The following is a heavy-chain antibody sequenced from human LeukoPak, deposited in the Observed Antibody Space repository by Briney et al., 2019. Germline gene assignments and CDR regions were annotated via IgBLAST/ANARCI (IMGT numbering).Heavy chain of an antibody. CDR2: IYYSGST. D-gene: IGHD5-18*01. V-gene: IGHV4-39*02. Sequence: SETLSLTCTVYGGSVSSSNYYWGWIRQPPGKGLEWIGSIYYSGSTYYNPSLKSRVTISVDTSKNYFSLKMSSVTAADTAVYYCARYSYGGEDWFDPWAPGNPGHRLL. J-gene: IGHJ5*02. CDR1: GGSVSSSNYY. CDR3: ARYSYGGEDWFDP.